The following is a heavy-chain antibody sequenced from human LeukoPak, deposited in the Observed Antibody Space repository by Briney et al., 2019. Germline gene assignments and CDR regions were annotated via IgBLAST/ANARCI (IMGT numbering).Heavy chain of an antibody. D-gene: IGHD1-1*01. J-gene: IGHJ3*02. CDR3: ARDGGTTATDAFDI. Sequence: SETLSLTCGVSGGSLSDYYSWIRQPPGKGLEWIGEINRSGSTNYNPSLKSRVTISVDTSKNQFSLKLSSVTAADTAVYYCARDGGTTATDAFDIWGQGTMVTVSS. V-gene: IGHV4-34*01. CDR1: GGSLSDYY. CDR2: INRSGST.